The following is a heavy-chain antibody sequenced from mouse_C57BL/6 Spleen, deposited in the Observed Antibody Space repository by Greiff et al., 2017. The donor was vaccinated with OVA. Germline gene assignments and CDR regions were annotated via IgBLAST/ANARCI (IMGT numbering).Heavy chain of an antibody. V-gene: IGHV1-18*01. CDR2: INPNNGGT. Sequence: VQLQQSGPELVKPGASVKIPCKASGYTFTDYNMDWVKQSHGKSLEWIGDINPNNGGTIYNQKFKGKATLTVDKSSSTAYMELRSLTSEDTAVYYCARRGYDYDGGYWYFDVWGTGTTVTVSS. D-gene: IGHD2-4*01. CDR3: ARRGYDYDGGYWYFDV. J-gene: IGHJ1*03. CDR1: GYTFTDYN.